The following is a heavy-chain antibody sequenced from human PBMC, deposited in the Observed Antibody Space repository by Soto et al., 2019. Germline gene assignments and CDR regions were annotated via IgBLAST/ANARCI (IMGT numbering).Heavy chain of an antibody. Sequence: PWETLSLTCAVSGGYIRSSSWWSWVRQPPGKGLEWTGEIYHSGSTNYNPSLKSRVTISVDNSKNQFSLKLSSVTAADTAVYYCASEAIAARPGYYYGMDVWGQGTTVTVSS. CDR2: IYHSGST. J-gene: IGHJ6*02. CDR1: GGYIRSSSW. CDR3: ASEAIAARPGYYYGMDV. D-gene: IGHD6-6*01. V-gene: IGHV4-4*02.